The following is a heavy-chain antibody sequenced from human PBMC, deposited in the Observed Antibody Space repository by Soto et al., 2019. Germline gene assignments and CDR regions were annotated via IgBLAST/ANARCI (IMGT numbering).Heavy chain of an antibody. Sequence: GGSLRLSCAASGFTFSSYWMSWVRQAPGKGLEWVANIKQDGSEKYYVDSVKGRFTISRDNAKNSLYLQMNSLRAEDTAVYYCARAAAMIVVVSYGMDVWGQGTTVTVSS. D-gene: IGHD3-22*01. CDR3: ARAAAMIVVVSYGMDV. CDR2: IKQDGSEK. V-gene: IGHV3-7*01. CDR1: GFTFSSYW. J-gene: IGHJ6*02.